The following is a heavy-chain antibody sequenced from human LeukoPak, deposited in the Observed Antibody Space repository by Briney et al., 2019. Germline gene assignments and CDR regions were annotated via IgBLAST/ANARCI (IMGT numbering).Heavy chain of an antibody. CDR1: GFTFSSYS. Sequence: GGSLRLSCAASGFTFSSYSMNWVRQAPGQGLEWLSSISSSSTYIYYADSVKGRFTISRDNAKNSLYLQIHSLRAEDTAVYFCATDYGYYFDYWGQGALVAVSS. J-gene: IGHJ4*02. D-gene: IGHD4-17*01. CDR2: ISSSSTYI. CDR3: ATDYGYYFDY. V-gene: IGHV3-21*01.